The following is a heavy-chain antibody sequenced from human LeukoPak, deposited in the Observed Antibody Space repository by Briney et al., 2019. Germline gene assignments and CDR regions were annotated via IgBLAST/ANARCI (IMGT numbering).Heavy chain of an antibody. V-gene: IGHV3-30-3*01. J-gene: IGHJ4*02. CDR1: GFTFSSYA. Sequence: PGGSLRLSCAASGFTFSSYAMHWVRQAPGKGLEWVAVISYDGSNKYYADSVKGRFTISRDNSKNTLYLQMNSLRAEDTAVYYCARDQFPLDYWGQGTLVTVSS. CDR2: ISYDGSNK. CDR3: ARDQFPLDY.